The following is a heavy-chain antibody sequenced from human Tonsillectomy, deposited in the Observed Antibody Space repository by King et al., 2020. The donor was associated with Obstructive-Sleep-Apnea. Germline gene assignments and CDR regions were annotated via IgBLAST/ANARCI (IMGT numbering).Heavy chain of an antibody. D-gene: IGHD4-17*01. CDR2: VYHSGST. V-gene: IGHV4-39*07. J-gene: IGHJ6*02. CDR3: ARDPSDYGDYGYYYGMDV. Sequence: LQLQESGPGLVKPSETLSLTCTVSRGSIRSSNYYWGWIRQPPGKGLEWIGSVYHSGSTYYTPSLKSRVTISVATSKSQFSLKLTSVTAADTAVYYCARDPSDYGDYGYYYGMDVWGLGTTVTVSS. CDR1: RGSIRSSNYY.